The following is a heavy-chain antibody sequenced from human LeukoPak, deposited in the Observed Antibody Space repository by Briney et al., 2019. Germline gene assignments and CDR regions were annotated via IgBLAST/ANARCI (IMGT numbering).Heavy chain of an antibody. CDR1: GGSISSYY. Sequence: PSETLSLTCTVSGGSISSYYWSWVRQPPGKGLEWIGFVYYTGSTNYSPSLKSRVTISVDTSKNQFSLKLSSVIAADTAVYYCARERDYDILTGYPYYFDYWGQGTLVTVSS. D-gene: IGHD3-9*01. J-gene: IGHJ4*02. CDR3: ARERDYDILTGYPYYFDY. CDR2: VYYTGST. V-gene: IGHV4-59*12.